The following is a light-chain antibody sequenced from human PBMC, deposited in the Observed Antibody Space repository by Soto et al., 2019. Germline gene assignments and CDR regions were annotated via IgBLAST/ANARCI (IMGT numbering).Light chain of an antibody. CDR2: DVS. CDR1: SSDVGGYNH. J-gene: IGLJ1*01. CDR3: CSYTTSITRYV. Sequence: QSALTQPASVSGSPGQSITISCTGTSSDVGGYNHVSWYQQHPGKAPKLMIYDVSNRPSGVSSRLSGSKSGNTASLTISGLQADDGADYYCCSYTTSITRYVFGTGTKLTVL. V-gene: IGLV2-14*01.